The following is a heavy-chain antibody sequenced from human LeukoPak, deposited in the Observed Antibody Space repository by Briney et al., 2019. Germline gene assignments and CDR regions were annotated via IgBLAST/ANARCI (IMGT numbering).Heavy chain of an antibody. D-gene: IGHD5-18*01. CDR2: ISGSSDRT. V-gene: IGHV3-23*01. Sequence: GGSLRLSCAASGFSFSDSAMSWVRQTPGKGLEWVSDISGSSDRTYYADSVKGRFTISRDNSKNTLYLQINSLRAEDTAVYYRAKRTAGYNYGPNWFDPWGQGTLVTVSS. J-gene: IGHJ5*02. CDR3: AKRTAGYNYGPNWFDP. CDR1: GFSFSDSA.